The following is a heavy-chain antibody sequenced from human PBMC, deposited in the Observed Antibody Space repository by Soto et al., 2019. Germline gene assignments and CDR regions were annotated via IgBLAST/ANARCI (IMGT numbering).Heavy chain of an antibody. Sequence: ERLAFTWAVGVFSIRSSSYYGCWSRQAPGKGLEWIGSIYYSGSTYYNPSLKSRVTISVDTSKNQFSLKLSSVTAADTAVYYCARRIGSSSWYYYYYGMDVWGQGPTVS. V-gene: IGHV4-39*01. CDR1: VFSIRSSSYY. D-gene: IGHD6-13*01. CDR2: IYYSGST. CDR3: ARRIGSSSWYYYYYGMDV. J-gene: IGHJ6*02.